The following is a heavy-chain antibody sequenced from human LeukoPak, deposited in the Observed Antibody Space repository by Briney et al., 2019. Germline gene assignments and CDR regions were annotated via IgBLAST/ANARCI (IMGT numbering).Heavy chain of an antibody. Sequence: SETLSLTCTVSGGSISSSSYYWGWIRQPPGKGLEWIGSIYYSGSTYYNPSLKSRVTISVDTSKNQFSLKLSSVTAADTAVYYCARGIPMIVVVAEAGYYFDYWGQGTLVTVSS. D-gene: IGHD3-22*01. CDR2: IYYSGST. J-gene: IGHJ4*02. CDR3: ARGIPMIVVVAEAGYYFDY. V-gene: IGHV4-39*07. CDR1: GGSISSSSYY.